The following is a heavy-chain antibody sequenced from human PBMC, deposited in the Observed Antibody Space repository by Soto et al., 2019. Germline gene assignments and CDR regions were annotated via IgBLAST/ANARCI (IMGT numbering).Heavy chain of an antibody. J-gene: IGHJ4*02. CDR2: IYPGDSDT. CDR1: GYSFTSYW. V-gene: IGHV5-51*01. D-gene: IGHD2-2*01. Sequence: GESLKISCKGSGYSFTSYWIGWVRQMPGKGLEWMGIIYPGDSDTRYSPSFQGQVTISADKSISTAYLQWSSLKASDTAMYYCARHGEGVYCSSTSCYERPFDYWGQGTLVTVPQ. CDR3: ARHGEGVYCSSTSCYERPFDY.